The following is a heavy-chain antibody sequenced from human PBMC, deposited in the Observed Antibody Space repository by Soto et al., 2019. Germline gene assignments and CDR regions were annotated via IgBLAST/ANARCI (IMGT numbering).Heavy chain of an antibody. CDR1: GGSISTYL. D-gene: IGHD2-2*01. V-gene: IGHV4-59*12. J-gene: IGHJ4*02. CDR3: ARVPDY. Sequence: PSETLSLTCTVSGGSISTYLWSWIRQPPGKGLEWIGYIYYSGSTNYNPSLKTRVTISIDRSKNQFSLKLSSVTAADTAVYYCARVPDYWGQGILVTVSS. CDR2: IYYSGST.